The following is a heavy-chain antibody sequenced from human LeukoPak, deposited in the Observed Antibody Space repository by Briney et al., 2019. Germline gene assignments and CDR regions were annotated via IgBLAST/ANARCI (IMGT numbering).Heavy chain of an antibody. CDR2: IYYSGST. D-gene: IGHD3-10*01. Sequence: SETLSLTCTVSGGSISSYYWSWIRQPPGKGLEWIGYIYYSGSTNYNPSLKSRVTISVDTSKNQFSLKLSSVTAADTAVYYCARQSEVRGVTFFDYWGQGTLVTVSP. CDR1: GGSISSYY. V-gene: IGHV4-59*08. CDR3: ARQSEVRGVTFFDY. J-gene: IGHJ4*02.